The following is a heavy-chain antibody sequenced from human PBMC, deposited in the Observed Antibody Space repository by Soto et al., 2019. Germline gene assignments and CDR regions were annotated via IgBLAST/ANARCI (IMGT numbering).Heavy chain of an antibody. Sequence: ASVKVSCKASGYTFTSYYMHWVRQAPGQGLEWMGIINPSGGSTSYAQKFQGRVTMTRDTSTSTVYMELSSLRSEDTAVHYCASPDFGVVYGMDVWGQGTTVTVSS. CDR3: ASPDFGVVYGMDV. CDR2: INPSGGST. J-gene: IGHJ6*02. V-gene: IGHV1-46*01. D-gene: IGHD3-3*01. CDR1: GYTFTSYY.